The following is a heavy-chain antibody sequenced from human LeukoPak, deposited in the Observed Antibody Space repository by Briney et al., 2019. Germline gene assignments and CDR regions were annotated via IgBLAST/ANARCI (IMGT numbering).Heavy chain of an antibody. J-gene: IGHJ4*02. Sequence: AGGSLRLSCAASGFTFSSYAMSWVRQAPGKGLEWVPAITSSGGGTYYADSVKGRFTISRDNSKSTLYLQMNSLGVDDTALYYCATRIEQQLVPGGQGTLVTVSS. D-gene: IGHD6-6*01. CDR3: ATRIEQQLVP. CDR1: GFTFSSYA. CDR2: ITSSGGGT. V-gene: IGHV3-23*01.